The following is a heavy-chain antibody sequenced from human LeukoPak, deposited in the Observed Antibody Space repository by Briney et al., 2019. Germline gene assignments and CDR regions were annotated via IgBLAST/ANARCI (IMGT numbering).Heavy chain of an antibody. J-gene: IGHJ3*02. D-gene: IGHD5-24*01. CDR2: INHSGST. V-gene: IGHV4-34*01. CDR3: ARSPNLGRWLQGHLAGAFDI. Sequence: GSLRLSCAASGFTFSSYDMTWVRQPPGKGLEWIGEINHSGSTNYNPSLKSRVTISVDTSKNQFSLKLSSVTAADTAVYYCARSPNLGRWLQGHLAGAFDIWGQGTMVTVSS. CDR1: GFTFSSYD.